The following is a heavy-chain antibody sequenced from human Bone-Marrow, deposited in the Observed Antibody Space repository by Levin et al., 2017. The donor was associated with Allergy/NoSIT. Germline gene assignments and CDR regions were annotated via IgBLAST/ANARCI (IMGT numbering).Heavy chain of an antibody. CDR1: GFTFSSYA. V-gene: IGHV3-30*04. CDR3: ARPWGGTYYDILTGSRNPYGMDV. CDR2: ISYDGSNK. Sequence: GGSLRLSCAASGFTFSSYAMHWVRQAPGKGLEWVAVISYDGSNKYYADSVKGRFTISRDNSKNTLYLQMNSLRAEDTAVYYCARPWGGTYYDILTGSRNPYGMDVWGQGTTVTVSS. J-gene: IGHJ6*02. D-gene: IGHD3-9*01.